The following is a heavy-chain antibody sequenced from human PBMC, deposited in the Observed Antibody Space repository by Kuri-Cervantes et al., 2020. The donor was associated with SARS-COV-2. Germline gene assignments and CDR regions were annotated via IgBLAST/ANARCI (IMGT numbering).Heavy chain of an antibody. CDR3: ARDRHPRRRYCSSTSCYGSYHYCCMDV. Sequence: ASVKVSCKASGYTFTSYYISWVRQAPGQGLEWMGWINPNSGGTNYAQKFQGWVTMTRDTSISTAYMELSRLRSDDTAVYYCARDRHPRRRYCSSTSCYGSYHYCCMDVWGQGTTVTVSS. D-gene: IGHD2-2*01. J-gene: IGHJ6*02. V-gene: IGHV1-2*04. CDR2: INPNSGGT. CDR1: GYTFTSYY.